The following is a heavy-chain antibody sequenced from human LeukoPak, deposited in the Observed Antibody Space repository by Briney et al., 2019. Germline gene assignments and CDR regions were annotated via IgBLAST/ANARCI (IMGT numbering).Heavy chain of an antibody. Sequence: SETLSLTCAVYGGSFSGYYWSWIRQPPGKGLEWIGEINHSGSTNYYPSLMSRVTMSVDTSKNQFSLQLNSVTAADTAVYYCARHGFYTGNFPAHFDCWGQGTLGTVSS. CDR2: INHSGST. D-gene: IGHD3-9*01. J-gene: IGHJ4*02. V-gene: IGHV4-34*01. CDR3: ARHGFYTGNFPAHFDC. CDR1: GGSFSGYY.